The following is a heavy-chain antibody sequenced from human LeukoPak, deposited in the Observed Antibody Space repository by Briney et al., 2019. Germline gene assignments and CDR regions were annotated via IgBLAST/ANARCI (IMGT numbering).Heavy chain of an antibody. CDR1: GFTFSSYD. CDR2: ISGSGGST. J-gene: IGHJ4*02. Sequence: GGSLRLSCAASGFTFSSYDMSWVRQAPGKGLEWVSAISGSGGSTYYADSVKGRFTISRDNSKNTLYLQMNSLRAEDTAVYYCAKDHLRVELRFLEWLPNGYYFDYWGQGTLVTVSS. CDR3: AKDHLRVELRFLEWLPNGYYFDY. V-gene: IGHV3-23*01. D-gene: IGHD3-3*01.